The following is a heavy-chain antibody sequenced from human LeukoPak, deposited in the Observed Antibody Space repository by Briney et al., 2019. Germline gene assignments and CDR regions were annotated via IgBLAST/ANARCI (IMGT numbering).Heavy chain of an antibody. J-gene: IGHJ4*02. CDR1: GFSFTSYA. D-gene: IGHD2-8*02. Sequence: SGGSLRLSCAASGFSFTSYAVSWVRQAPGKGLEWISGISGKYETTYYADSVEGRFTISSDISKNTVYLEMKSLKVEDAAVYYCAEDLYTAPGACDFWGQGAPVTVSS. CDR2: ISGKYETT. V-gene: IGHV3-23*01. CDR3: AEDLYTAPGACDF.